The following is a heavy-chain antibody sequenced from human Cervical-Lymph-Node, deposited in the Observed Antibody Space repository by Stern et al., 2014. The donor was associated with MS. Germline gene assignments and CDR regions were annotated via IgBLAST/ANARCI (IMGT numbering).Heavy chain of an antibody. J-gene: IGHJ6*02. Sequence: VQLLESGAEVKKPGASVKVSCKASGYSFTAYYMHWVRQAPGQGLEWMGWIDPNSGGTKPAQNFQGRVTMTRDTSISTFYMELSGLTSDDTAVFYCARERHSMDVWGQGTTVTVSS. CDR2: IDPNSGGT. CDR3: ARERHSMDV. V-gene: IGHV1-2*02. CDR1: GYSFTAYY.